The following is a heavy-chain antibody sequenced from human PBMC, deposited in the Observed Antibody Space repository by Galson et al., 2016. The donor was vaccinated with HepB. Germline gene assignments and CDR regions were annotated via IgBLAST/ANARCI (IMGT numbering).Heavy chain of an antibody. CDR1: GFNFGGHG. CDR3: ARDSSGWYGIFDY. D-gene: IGHD6-19*01. Sequence: SLRLSCAASGFNFGGHGMHWVRQAPGRGLEWVAVMSSDERDKQYGDSVKGRFTVSRDNSRNTLFLQMNSLRAEDTAVYYCARDSSGWYGIFDYWGQGTLVTVSS. CDR2: MSSDERDK. J-gene: IGHJ4*02. V-gene: IGHV3-30*03.